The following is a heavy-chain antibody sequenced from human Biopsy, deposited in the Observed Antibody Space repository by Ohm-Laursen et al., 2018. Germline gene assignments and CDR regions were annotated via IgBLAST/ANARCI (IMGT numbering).Heavy chain of an antibody. CDR1: GFSFTGYY. CDR2: ISPKSGGT. CDR3: ALQSVAQMKNFDC. D-gene: IGHD6-19*01. Sequence: GATVKISCKASGFSFTGYYIHWVRQAPGQGLEWMGWISPKSGGTNYAQKFQGNITMTKNTSMSTAYMEMSRLRSDDTAVYYCALQSVAQMKNFDCWGQGALVTVSS. V-gene: IGHV1-2*02. J-gene: IGHJ4*02.